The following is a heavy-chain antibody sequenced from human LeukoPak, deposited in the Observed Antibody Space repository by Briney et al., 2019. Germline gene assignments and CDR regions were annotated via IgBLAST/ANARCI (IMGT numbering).Heavy chain of an antibody. J-gene: IGHJ3*02. CDR3: AKDIDFWSARNRAMGAFDI. V-gene: IGHV3-23*01. CDR2: ISGSGGST. Sequence: GGSLRLSCAASGCTFSSYAMSWVRQAPGKGLEWVSAISGSGGSTYYADSVKGRFTISRDNSKNTLYLQMNSLRAEDTAVYYCAKDIDFWSARNRAMGAFDIWGQGTMVTVSS. D-gene: IGHD3-3*01. CDR1: GCTFSSYA.